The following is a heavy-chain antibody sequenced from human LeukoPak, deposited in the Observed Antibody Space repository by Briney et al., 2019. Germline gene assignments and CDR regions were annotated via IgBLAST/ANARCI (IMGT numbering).Heavy chain of an antibody. CDR3: ARDIAVPMVRGVIRGYFDY. D-gene: IGHD3-10*01. CDR2: SNPNSGDS. V-gene: IGHV1-2*02. CDR1: SYTFTNYA. J-gene: IGHJ4*02. Sequence: ASVKVSCKASSYTFTNYAFTWVRQAPGQGLEWMGWSNPNSGDSNYAQTFQGRVTMTRDTSISTAYMELSSLRSDDTAVYYCARDIAVPMVRGVIRGYFDYWGQGTLVTVSS.